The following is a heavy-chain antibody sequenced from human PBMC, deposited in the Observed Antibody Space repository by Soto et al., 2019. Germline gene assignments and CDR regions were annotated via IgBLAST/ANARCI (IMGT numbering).Heavy chain of an antibody. J-gene: IGHJ6*02. Sequence: AASVKVSCKASGYTFSSHATHWVRQAPGQRLEWMGWINGGNGDTKYSQKFQDRVTITRDTSASTAYMELSSLRSEDTAVYYCARCGWGSSLDFGMDVWGQGTTVTVSS. CDR3: ARCGWGSSLDFGMDV. V-gene: IGHV1-3*01. CDR2: INGGNGDT. CDR1: GYTFSSHA. D-gene: IGHD6-6*01.